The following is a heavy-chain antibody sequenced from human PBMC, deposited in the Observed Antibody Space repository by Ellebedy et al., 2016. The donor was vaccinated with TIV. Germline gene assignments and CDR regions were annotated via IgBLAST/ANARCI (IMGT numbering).Heavy chain of an antibody. D-gene: IGHD4-17*01. J-gene: IGHJ4*02. CDR3: ARGATVTNPYYFDY. Sequence: PGGSLRLSCAASGFTFSSYGMHWVRQAPGKGLEWVAVIWYDGSNKYYADSVKGRFTISRDNSKNTLYLQMNSLRAEDTAVYYCARGATVTNPYYFDYWGQGTLVTVSS. V-gene: IGHV3-33*01. CDR1: GFTFSSYG. CDR2: IWYDGSNK.